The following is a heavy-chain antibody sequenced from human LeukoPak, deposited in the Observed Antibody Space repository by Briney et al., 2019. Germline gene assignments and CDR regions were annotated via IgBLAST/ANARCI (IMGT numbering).Heavy chain of an antibody. CDR3: ARARITMVREPHPFDP. Sequence: SQTLSLTCAISGDSVSSNSAAWNWISQSPSRGLEGLGRTYYGSKWYNDYAVSVKSRITINPDTSKNQFSLQLNSVPHEDTAVSYCARARITMVREPHPFDPWGQGTLVTVSS. D-gene: IGHD3-10*01. CDR1: GDSVSSNSAA. J-gene: IGHJ5*02. CDR2: TYYGSKWYN. V-gene: IGHV6-1*01.